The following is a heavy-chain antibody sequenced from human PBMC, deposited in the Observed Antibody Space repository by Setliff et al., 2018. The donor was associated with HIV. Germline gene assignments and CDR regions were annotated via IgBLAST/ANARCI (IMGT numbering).Heavy chain of an antibody. V-gene: IGHV3-7*03. CDR1: GFTLSNYW. CDR3: ARVGLGYRGVYYMDV. Sequence: GGSLRLSCAASGFTLSNYWMTWVRQAPGKGLEWVAHINKDGSHQDYVDSVKGRFTISRDNAKNSLFLQLNSLRAEDTAVYYCARVGLGYRGVYYMDVWGKGTTVTVSS. D-gene: IGHD5-12*01. CDR2: INKDGSHQ. J-gene: IGHJ6*03.